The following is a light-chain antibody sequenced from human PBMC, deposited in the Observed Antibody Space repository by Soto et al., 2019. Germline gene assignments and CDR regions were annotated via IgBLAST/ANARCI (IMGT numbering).Light chain of an antibody. CDR3: QQYKNWPAIT. J-gene: IGKJ5*01. Sequence: EIVMTQSPATLSVSPGERATLSCRASRSVSSNLAWYQQKPGQAPRLLIYGPSTRATGIPARFSGSGSGTEVTLTISSLQSEDFATYYCQQYKNWPAITFGQGTRLEIK. V-gene: IGKV3D-15*01. CDR2: GPS. CDR1: RSVSSN.